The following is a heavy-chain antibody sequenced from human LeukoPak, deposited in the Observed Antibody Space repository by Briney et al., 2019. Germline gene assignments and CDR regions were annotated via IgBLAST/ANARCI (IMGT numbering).Heavy chain of an antibody. CDR3: ARDRSLPYYCGMDV. CDR1: GGSFSGYY. Sequence: SETLSLTCDVYGGSFSGYYWSWIRQPPGKGLEWIGYIYYSGSTNYNPSLKSRVSISVDTSKNQFSLNLSSVTAADTAMYYCARDRSLPYYCGMDVWGQGTTVTVSS. CDR2: IYYSGST. V-gene: IGHV4-59*01. J-gene: IGHJ6*02.